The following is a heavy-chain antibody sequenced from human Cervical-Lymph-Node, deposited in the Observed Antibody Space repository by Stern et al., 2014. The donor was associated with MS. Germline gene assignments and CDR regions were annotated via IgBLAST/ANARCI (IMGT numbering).Heavy chain of an antibody. D-gene: IGHD3-9*01. V-gene: IGHV1-69*01. Sequence: QVQLVESGAEVKKPGSSVKVSCKASGGTFSTHAISWVRQVPGLGLEWMGGIIPKFGTPNYAQRFQYRVTITADESTSTAYMELSSLRSEDTAVYYCARCRDILTAFYDGMDVWGQGTTVTVS. CDR2: IIPKFGTP. CDR1: GGTFSTHA. J-gene: IGHJ6*02. CDR3: ARCRDILTAFYDGMDV.